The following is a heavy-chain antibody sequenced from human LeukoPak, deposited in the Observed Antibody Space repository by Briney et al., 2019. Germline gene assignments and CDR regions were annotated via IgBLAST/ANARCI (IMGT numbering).Heavy chain of an antibody. V-gene: IGHV3-7*01. CDR2: IHQDGIEI. CDR3: ARETYYDFWSGQRTFDY. D-gene: IGHD3-3*01. J-gene: IGHJ4*02. CDR1: GFTFSNYW. Sequence: GGSLRLSCVASGFTFSNYWMSWVRQAPGKGLEWVANIHQDGIEIYYVDSVRSRFTASRDNAKNSLNLLMNSLRAEDTAVYYCARETYYDFWSGQRTFDYWGQGTLVTVSS.